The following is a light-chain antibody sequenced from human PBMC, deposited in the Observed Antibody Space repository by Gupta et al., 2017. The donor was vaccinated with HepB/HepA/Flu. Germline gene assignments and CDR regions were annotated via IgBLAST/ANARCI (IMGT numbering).Light chain of an antibody. CDR2: DVS. V-gene: IGLV2-14*03. CDR3: SSYTSSSTLVV. CDR1: TSDVGGYNY. Sequence: QSALPPPASASGSPAQPTTTSCTGTTSDVGGYNYVSWYQQHQAKAPKLMIYDVSNRPSGVSNRFSGSKSGNTASLTISGLQAEDEADYYCSSYTSSSTLVVFGGGTKLTVL. J-gene: IGLJ2*01.